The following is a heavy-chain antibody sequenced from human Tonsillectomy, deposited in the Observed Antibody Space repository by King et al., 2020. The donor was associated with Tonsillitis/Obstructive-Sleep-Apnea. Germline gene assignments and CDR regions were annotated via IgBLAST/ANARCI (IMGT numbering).Heavy chain of an antibody. CDR2: IIPTYALA. Sequence: QLVQSGAEVKKPGSSVKVSCKASGDTFSSYAISWVRQAPGQGLEWMGGIIPTYALANYAQKFQGRVTITADKSTSTAHMELSSLRSEDTAVYYCASQYYDSSGYYYFDYRGQGTLVTVSS. V-gene: IGHV1-69*10. CDR3: ASQYYDSSGYYYFDY. CDR1: GDTFSSYA. J-gene: IGHJ4*02. D-gene: IGHD3-22*01.